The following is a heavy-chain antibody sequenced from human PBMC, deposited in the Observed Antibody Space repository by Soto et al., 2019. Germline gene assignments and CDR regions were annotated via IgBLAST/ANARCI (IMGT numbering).Heavy chain of an antibody. CDR2: IYYSGST. J-gene: IGHJ2*01. Sequence: TSETLSLTCTVSGGSISSYYWSWIQQPPGKXLEWIGYIYYSGSTNYNPSLKSRVTISVDTSKNQFSLKLSSVTAADTAVYYCARVGWETYYYDSSGYSDWYFDLWGRGTLVTVSS. CDR3: ARVGWETYYYDSSGYSDWYFDL. V-gene: IGHV4-59*01. D-gene: IGHD3-22*01. CDR1: GGSISSYY.